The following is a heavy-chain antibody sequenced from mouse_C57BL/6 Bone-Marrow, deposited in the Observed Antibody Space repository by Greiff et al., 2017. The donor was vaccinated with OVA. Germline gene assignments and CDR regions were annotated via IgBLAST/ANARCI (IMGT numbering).Heavy chain of an antibody. D-gene: IGHD4-1*01. Sequence: EVKLVESGGDLVKPGGSLKLSCAASGFTFSSYGMSWVRQTPDKRLEWVATISSGGSYTYYPDSVKGRFTISRDNAKNTLYLQLSSLKSEDTAMYYCARPGTAWFAYWGQGTLVTVSA. CDR3: ARPGTAWFAY. V-gene: IGHV5-6*01. CDR1: GFTFSSYG. CDR2: ISSGGSYT. J-gene: IGHJ3*01.